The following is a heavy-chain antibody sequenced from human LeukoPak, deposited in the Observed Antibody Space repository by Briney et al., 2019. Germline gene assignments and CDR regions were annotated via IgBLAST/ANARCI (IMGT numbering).Heavy chain of an antibody. CDR1: GFTVSSNC. J-gene: IGHJ4*02. CDR3: ANCYGDYVRYLDY. D-gene: IGHD4-17*01. Sequence: GGSLRLSCAASGFTVSSNCMSWVRQALEKGLEWGSLLYSGGNTYYADSVKGRFTISRDNSKNTLYLQMNSLRAEDTAMYYCANCYGDYVRYLDYWGQGTLVTVSS. CDR2: LYSGGNT. V-gene: IGHV3-53*01.